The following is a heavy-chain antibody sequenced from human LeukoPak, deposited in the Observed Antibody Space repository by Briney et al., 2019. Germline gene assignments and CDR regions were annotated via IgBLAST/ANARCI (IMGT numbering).Heavy chain of an antibody. V-gene: IGHV1-69*05. Sequence: SVEVSCKASGGTFSSYAISWVRQAPGQGLEWMGGIIPIFGTANYAQKFQGRVTITTDESTSTAYMELSSLRSEDTAVYYCARVVEQLELHWFDPWGQGTLVTVSS. CDR1: GGTFSSYA. D-gene: IGHD6-6*01. CDR3: ARVVEQLELHWFDP. CDR2: IIPIFGTA. J-gene: IGHJ5*02.